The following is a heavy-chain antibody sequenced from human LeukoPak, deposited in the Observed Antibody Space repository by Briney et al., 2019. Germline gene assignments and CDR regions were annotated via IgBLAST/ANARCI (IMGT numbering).Heavy chain of an antibody. CDR1: GFTFSSYA. D-gene: IGHD1-26*01. Sequence: PGGSLRLSCAASGFTFSSYAMHWVRQAPGKGLEWVAVISYDGSNKYYADSVKGRFTISRDNSKNTLYLQMNSLRAEDTAVYYCARGEWELLVVDYWGQGTLVTVSS. V-gene: IGHV3-30-3*01. CDR3: ARGEWELLVVDY. J-gene: IGHJ4*02. CDR2: ISYDGSNK.